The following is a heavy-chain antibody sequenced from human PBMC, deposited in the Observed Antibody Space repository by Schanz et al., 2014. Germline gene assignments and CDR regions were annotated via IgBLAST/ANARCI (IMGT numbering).Heavy chain of an antibody. J-gene: IGHJ4*02. Sequence: VKLVESGGGLVQPGGSLRLSCAASGSTFSAYWMHWVRQVPGKGLEWVAVISNDGSDEHYADSVKGRFTISRDNSKNTLYLQMNSLRAEDTAVYYCARESPFGGDCFSHWGQGILVTVSS. D-gene: IGHD2-21*01. CDR3: ARESPFGGDCFSH. CDR1: GSTFSAYW. CDR2: ISNDGSDE. V-gene: IGHV3-30*03.